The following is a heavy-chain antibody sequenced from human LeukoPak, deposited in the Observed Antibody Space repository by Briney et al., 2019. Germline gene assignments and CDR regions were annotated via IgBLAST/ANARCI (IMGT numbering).Heavy chain of an antibody. Sequence: GGSLRLSCAASGFTFSSYAMSWVRQAPGKGLEWVSTISRSGDRTYYADSVKGRFTISRDNSKNTLYLQMNSLTAEDTAVYYCAKSYEAAPFDPWGQGTLVTVSS. CDR3: AKSYEAAPFDP. CDR1: GFTFSSYA. CDR2: ISRSGDRT. J-gene: IGHJ5*02. V-gene: IGHV3-23*01. D-gene: IGHD2-15*01.